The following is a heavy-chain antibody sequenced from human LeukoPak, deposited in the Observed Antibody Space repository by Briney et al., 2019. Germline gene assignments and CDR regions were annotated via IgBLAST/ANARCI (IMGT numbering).Heavy chain of an antibody. J-gene: IGHJ4*02. Sequence: SETLSITCSVSGGSISSSYWSWIRQPPGKGLDWIGYIFYSGSTSYNPSLKSRVTISVDTSNNQFSLRLRSVTAADTAVYYCARVNYYDSSGYYMYYFDYWGQGTLVTVSS. CDR1: GGSISSSY. D-gene: IGHD3-22*01. CDR3: ARVNYYDSSGYYMYYFDY. CDR2: IFYSGST. V-gene: IGHV4-59*01.